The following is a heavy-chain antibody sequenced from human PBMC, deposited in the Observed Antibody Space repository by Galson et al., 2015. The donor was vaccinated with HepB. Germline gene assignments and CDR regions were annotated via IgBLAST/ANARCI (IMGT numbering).Heavy chain of an antibody. CDR1: GFTVSSNL. Sequence: SLRLSCAASGFTVSSNLMGWVRQAPGKGLEWVSVIYSGGNTYYADSVRGRFTISRDNSKNTLYLQMNNLRAEDTAVYYCARGYNWNNVGAFDIWGQGTMVSVSS. D-gene: IGHD1/OR15-1a*01. J-gene: IGHJ3*02. V-gene: IGHV3-53*01. CDR3: ARGYNWNNVGAFDI. CDR2: IYSGGNT.